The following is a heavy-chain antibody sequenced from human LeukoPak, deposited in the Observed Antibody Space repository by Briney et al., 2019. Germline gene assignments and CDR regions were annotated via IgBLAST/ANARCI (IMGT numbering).Heavy chain of an antibody. CDR2: INHSGST. CDR3: ARGRIAAPTWFDP. D-gene: IGHD6-13*01. J-gene: IGHJ5*02. Sequence: SETLSLTCAVYGGSFSGYYWSWIRQPPGKGLEWIGEINHSGSTNYNPSLKSRVTISVDTSKNQFSLKLNSVTAADTAVYSCARGRIAAPTWFDPWGQGTLVTVSS. V-gene: IGHV4-34*01. CDR1: GGSFSGYY.